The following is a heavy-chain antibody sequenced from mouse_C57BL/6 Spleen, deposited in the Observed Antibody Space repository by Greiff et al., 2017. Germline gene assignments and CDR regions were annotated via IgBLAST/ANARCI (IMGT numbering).Heavy chain of an antibody. CDR2: IDPSDSYT. CDR1: GYTFTSYW. CDR3: ARRDYSNLYYFDY. Sequence: QVQLQQPGAELVMPGASVKLSCKASGYTFTSYWMHWVKQRPGQGLEWIGEIDPSDSYTNYNQKFKGKSTLTVDKSSITAYMQLSSLTSEDSAVYYCARRDYSNLYYFDYWGQGTTLTVSS. V-gene: IGHV1-69*01. D-gene: IGHD2-5*01. J-gene: IGHJ2*01.